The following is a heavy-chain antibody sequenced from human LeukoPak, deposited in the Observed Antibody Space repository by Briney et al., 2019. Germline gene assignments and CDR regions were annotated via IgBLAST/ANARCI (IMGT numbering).Heavy chain of an antibody. CDR1: GFTFSSYA. D-gene: IGHD3-16*02. V-gene: IGHV3-30-3*01. Sequence: QPGRSLRLSCAASGFTFSSYAMHWVRQAPGKGLEWVAVISYDGSNKYYADSVKGRFTISRDNSKNTLYLQMNSLRAEDTAVYYCARERDYVWGSYRSFDYWGQGTLVTVSS. CDR3: ARERDYVWGSYRSFDY. CDR2: ISYDGSNK. J-gene: IGHJ4*02.